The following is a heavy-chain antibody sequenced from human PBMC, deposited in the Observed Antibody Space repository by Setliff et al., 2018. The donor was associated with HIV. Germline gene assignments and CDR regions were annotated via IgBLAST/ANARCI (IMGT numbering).Heavy chain of an antibody. Sequence: TLSLTCAVYGGSFNGYYWNWIRQSPGKGLQWIGEISHTGNTNFHWSLKSRITMSVDTTKNQFSLRLTSLTTADTGLYFCARGSSFGWDNHYFDFWGHGTLVTVSS. CDR1: GGSFNGYY. CDR2: ISHTGNT. D-gene: IGHD3-3*02. CDR3: ARGSSFGWDNHYFDF. J-gene: IGHJ4*01. V-gene: IGHV4-34*01.